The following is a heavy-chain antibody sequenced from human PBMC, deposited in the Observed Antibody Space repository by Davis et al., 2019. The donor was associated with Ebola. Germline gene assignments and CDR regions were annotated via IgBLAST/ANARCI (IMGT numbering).Heavy chain of an antibody. CDR1: GFTFNRHS. J-gene: IGHJ4*02. D-gene: IGHD4-17*01. V-gene: IGHV3-21*05. Sequence: PGGSLRLSCAASGFTFNRHSMNWVRQAPGKGLEWVSYVQSVTSLIYYADSVKGRFTISRDNAKNSLYLQMNSLRAEDTAVYYCAFGHDYGDYPDYWGQGTLVTVSS. CDR2: VQSVTSLI. CDR3: AFGHDYGDYPDY.